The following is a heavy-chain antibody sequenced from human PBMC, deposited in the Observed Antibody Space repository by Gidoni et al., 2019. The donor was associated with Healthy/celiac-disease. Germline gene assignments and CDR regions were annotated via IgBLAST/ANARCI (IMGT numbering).Heavy chain of an antibody. V-gene: IGHV3-13*01. CDR2: IGTAGDT. Sequence: EVQLVESGGGLVQPGGSLRLSCAAYGFTFSSYDMHWVRQATGKGLEWVSAIGTAGDTYYPGSVKGRFTISRENAKNSLYLQMNSLRAGDTAVYYCARAPRSDSSGYYPGFAFDIWGQGTMVTVSS. CDR1: GFTFSSYD. D-gene: IGHD3-22*01. CDR3: ARAPRSDSSGYYPGFAFDI. J-gene: IGHJ3*02.